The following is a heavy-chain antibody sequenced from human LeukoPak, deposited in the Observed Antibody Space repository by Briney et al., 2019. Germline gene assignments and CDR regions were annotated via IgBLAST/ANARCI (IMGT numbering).Heavy chain of an antibody. Sequence: PSETLSLTCTVSGGSISGYYWSWIRQPPGKGLEWIGYIHYTGSTNYNPSLKSRVTISVDTSKNQFSLKLSSVTAADTAVYYCARNRFWSGYPYYMDVWGKGTTVTVSS. CDR1: GGSISGYY. V-gene: IGHV4-59*01. D-gene: IGHD3-3*01. CDR3: ARNRFWSGYPYYMDV. CDR2: IHYTGST. J-gene: IGHJ6*03.